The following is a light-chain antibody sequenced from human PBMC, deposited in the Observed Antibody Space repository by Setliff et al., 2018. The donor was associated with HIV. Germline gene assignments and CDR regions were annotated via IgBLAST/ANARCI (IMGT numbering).Light chain of an antibody. J-gene: IGLJ1*01. CDR3: SSYTSSSTLV. V-gene: IGLV2-14*03. CDR1: SXXVGGYNY. CDR2: DVS. Sequence: QSALTQPASVSGSPGQSITISCTGTSXXVGGYNYVSWYQQHPGKAPKLMIFDVSKRPSGVSNRFPGSKSGNTASLTISVLQAEDEADFYCSSYTSSSTLVFGTGTKVTVL.